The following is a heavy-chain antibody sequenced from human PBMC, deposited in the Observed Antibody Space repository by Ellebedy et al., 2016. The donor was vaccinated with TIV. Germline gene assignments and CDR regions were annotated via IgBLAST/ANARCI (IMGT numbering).Heavy chain of an antibody. D-gene: IGHD2-15*01. CDR3: ARLDIVVVVAATRDY. CDR2: IIPIFGTA. CDR1: GGTFSSYA. V-gene: IGHV1-69*13. Sequence: SVKVSXXASGGTFSSYAISWVRQAPGQGLEWMGGIIPIFGTANYAQKFQGRVTITADESTSTAYMELSSLRSEDTAVYYCARLDIVVVVAATRDYWGQGTLVTVSS. J-gene: IGHJ4*02.